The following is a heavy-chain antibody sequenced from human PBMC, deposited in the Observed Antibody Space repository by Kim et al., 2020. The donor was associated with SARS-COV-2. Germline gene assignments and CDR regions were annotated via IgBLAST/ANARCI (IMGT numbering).Heavy chain of an antibody. CDR3: IYDFWSGYSPNPQDDY. V-gene: IGHV3-73*01. D-gene: IGHD3-3*01. J-gene: IGHJ4*02. Sequence: ASVKGTFTISRGDAKNTAYLQMNSLKPEDTAVYYCIYDFWSGYSPNPQDDYWGQGTLVTVSS.